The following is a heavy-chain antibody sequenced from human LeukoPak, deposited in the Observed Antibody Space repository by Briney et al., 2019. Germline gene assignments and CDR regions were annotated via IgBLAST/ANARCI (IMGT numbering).Heavy chain of an antibody. Sequence: GGSLRLSCEVSGFTFSNYDMNWVRQAPGKGLEWISYIRTSATIIYYADSVRDRFTASRDNAKNSLYLQMNSLRAEDTAVYYCARSSPHCSSTSCYNDAFDIWGQGTMVTVSS. J-gene: IGHJ3*02. CDR3: ARSSPHCSSTSCYNDAFDI. V-gene: IGHV3-48*03. CDR1: GFTFSNYD. CDR2: IRTSATII. D-gene: IGHD2-2*02.